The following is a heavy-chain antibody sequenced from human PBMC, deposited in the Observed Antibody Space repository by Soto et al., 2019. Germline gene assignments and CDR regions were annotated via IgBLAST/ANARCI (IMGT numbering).Heavy chain of an antibody. J-gene: IGHJ6*02. Sequence: ASVKVSCKASGYTFTSYAMHWVRQAPGQRLEWMGWINAGNGNTKYSQKFQGRVTITRDTSASTAYMELSSLRSEDTAVYYCARESGSGSYDCYYYVMDVWGQGSTVTVSS. CDR2: INAGNGNT. CDR1: GYTFTSYA. D-gene: IGHD3-10*01. CDR3: ARESGSGSYDCYYYVMDV. V-gene: IGHV1-3*01.